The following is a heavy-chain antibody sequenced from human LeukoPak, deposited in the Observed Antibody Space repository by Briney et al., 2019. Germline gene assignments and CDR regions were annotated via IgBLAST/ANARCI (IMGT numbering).Heavy chain of an antibody. CDR2: ISSSSSTI. J-gene: IGHJ4*02. CDR1: GFTFSSYS. CDR3: AKGDLGIAAAANFDY. Sequence: GGSLRLSCAASGFTFSSYSMNWVRQAPGKGLEWVSYISSSSSTIYYADSVKGRFTISRDNAKNSLYLQMNSLRAEDTAVYYCAKGDLGIAAAANFDYWGQGTLVTVSS. V-gene: IGHV3-48*01. D-gene: IGHD6-13*01.